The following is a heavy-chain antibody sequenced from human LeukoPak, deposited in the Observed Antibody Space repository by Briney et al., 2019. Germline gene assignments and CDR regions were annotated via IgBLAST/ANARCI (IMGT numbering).Heavy chain of an antibody. CDR2: ISYDGSNK. Sequence: GRSLRLSCAASRFTFSSYGMHWVCQAPGKGLEWVAVISYDGSNKYYADSVKGRFTISRDNSKNTLYLQMNSLRAEDTAVYYCATYGSGSYGPNYWGQGTLVTVSS. V-gene: IGHV3-30*03. CDR3: ATYGSGSYGPNY. CDR1: RFTFSSYG. D-gene: IGHD3-10*01. J-gene: IGHJ4*02.